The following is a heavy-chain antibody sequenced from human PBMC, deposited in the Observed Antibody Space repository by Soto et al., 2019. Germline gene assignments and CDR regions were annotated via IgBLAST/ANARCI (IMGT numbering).Heavy chain of an antibody. Sequence: QLQLQQSGPGLVKPSETLSLTCPVSGGSISSSGYYWAWIRQPPGKGLGWIGSIYFTGSTYYSPSLIIQSTISVDTAKTEFSLNLTSVTAADTAVYYCARSGGGHGAYDFVPPGLYRGQGALVTVSS. V-gene: IGHV4-39*01. D-gene: IGHD5-12*01. J-gene: IGHJ4*02. CDR3: ARSGGGHGAYDFVPPGLY. CDR2: IYFTGST. CDR1: GGSISSSGYY.